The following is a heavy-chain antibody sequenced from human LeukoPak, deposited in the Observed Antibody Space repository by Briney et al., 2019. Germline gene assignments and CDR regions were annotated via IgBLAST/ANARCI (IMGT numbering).Heavy chain of an antibody. Sequence: GGSLRLSCAASGFTFSSYSMNWVRQAPGKGLEWVSSISSISYIYYADSVKGRFTISRDNAKNSLYLQMNSLRAEDTAVYYCARDLGATQYFDYWGQGTLVTVSS. CDR2: ISSISYI. J-gene: IGHJ4*02. CDR3: ARDLGATQYFDY. V-gene: IGHV3-21*01. CDR1: GFTFSSYS. D-gene: IGHD1-26*01.